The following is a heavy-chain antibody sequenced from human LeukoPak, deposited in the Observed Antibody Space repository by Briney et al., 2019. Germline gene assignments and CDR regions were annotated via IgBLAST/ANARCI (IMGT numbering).Heavy chain of an antibody. Sequence: NPGGSLRLSCAASGFTLSNFWMNWVRQAPGKGLEWVSSFSSSGTYIDYADSVKGRFTISRDNAKNSLCLQMNSLRAEDTAVYYCARDRGVTTPGYFDYWGQGTLVTVSS. CDR3: ARDRGVTTPGYFDY. CDR2: FSSSGTYI. V-gene: IGHV3-21*01. J-gene: IGHJ4*02. D-gene: IGHD4-17*01. CDR1: GFTLSNFW.